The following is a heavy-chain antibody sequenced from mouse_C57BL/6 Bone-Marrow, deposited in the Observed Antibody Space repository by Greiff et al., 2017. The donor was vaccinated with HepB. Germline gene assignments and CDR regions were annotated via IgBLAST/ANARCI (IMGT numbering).Heavy chain of an antibody. V-gene: IGHV1-85*01. J-gene: IGHJ3*01. CDR1: GYTFTSYD. CDR3: ARGYYYGSPWFAY. CDR2: IHPRDGST. Sequence: VQLQQSGPELVKPGASVKLSCKASGYTFTSYDINWVKQRPGQGLEWIGWIHPRDGSTKYNEKFKGKATLTVDTSSSTAYMELHSLTSEDSAVYFCARGYYYGSPWFAYWGQGTLVTVSA. D-gene: IGHD1-1*01.